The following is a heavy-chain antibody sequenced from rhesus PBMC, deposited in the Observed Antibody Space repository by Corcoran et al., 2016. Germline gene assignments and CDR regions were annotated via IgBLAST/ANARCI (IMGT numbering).Heavy chain of an antibody. CDR3: ASGSGSYTYFDY. V-gene: IGHV4-169*02. CDR2: IYGSGSST. CDR1: GGSISSSY. Sequence: QLQLQESGPGLVKPSETLSVTCAVSGGSISSSYWSWIRQPPGKGLEWIGYIYGSGSSTNYNPSLKSRVTLSVDTSKNQLSLKLSSVTAADTAVYYCASGSGSYTYFDYWGQGVLVTVSS. D-gene: IGHD3-16*01. J-gene: IGHJ4*01.